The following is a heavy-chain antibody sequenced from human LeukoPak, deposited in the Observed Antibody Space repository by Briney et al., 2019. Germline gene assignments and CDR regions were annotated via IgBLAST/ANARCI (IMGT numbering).Heavy chain of an antibody. J-gene: IGHJ4*02. CDR3: ARSLGGYCSSTSCYEYYFDY. Sequence: GESLKISCKGSGYRFTSYWIGWVRQMPGKGLEWMGIIYPGDSDTRYSPSFQGQVTISADKSISTAYLQWSSLKASDTAMYYCARSLGGYCSSTSCYEYYFDYWGQGTLVAVSS. V-gene: IGHV5-51*01. CDR2: IYPGDSDT. CDR1: GYRFTSYW. D-gene: IGHD2-2*01.